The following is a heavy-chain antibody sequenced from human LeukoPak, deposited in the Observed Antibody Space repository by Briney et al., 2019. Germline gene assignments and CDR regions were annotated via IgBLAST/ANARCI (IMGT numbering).Heavy chain of an antibody. D-gene: IGHD4-11*01. CDR3: ARAPLTVKDAFDI. J-gene: IGHJ3*02. Sequence: SETLSLTCTVSGGSISSGNYYWSWIRQPAGKGLEWIGRIYASGSTNYNPSLKSRVTISVDTSKKQFSLKLSSVTAADTAVYYCARAPLTVKDAFDIWGQGTMVTVSS. V-gene: IGHV4-61*02. CDR2: IYASGST. CDR1: GGSISSGNYY.